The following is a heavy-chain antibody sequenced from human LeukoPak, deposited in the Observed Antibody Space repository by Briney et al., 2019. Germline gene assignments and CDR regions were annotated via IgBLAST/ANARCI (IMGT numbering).Heavy chain of an antibody. CDR3: ARYSYGAINWFDP. CDR1: GYTFTSLD. CDR2: INPNSGYT. V-gene: IGHV1-8*03. Sequence: ASVKVSCKASGYTFTSLDINWVRQATGQGLEWMGWINPNSGYTGYAQQFQGRVTITRDTSISTAYMELTSLRSEDTAVYYCARYSYGAINWFDPWGQGTLVTVSS. J-gene: IGHJ5*02. D-gene: IGHD5-18*01.